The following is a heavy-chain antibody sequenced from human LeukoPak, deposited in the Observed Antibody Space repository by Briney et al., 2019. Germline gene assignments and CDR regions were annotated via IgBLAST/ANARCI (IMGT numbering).Heavy chain of an antibody. V-gene: IGHV1-46*01. CDR2: INPSGGST. D-gene: IGHD4-17*01. CDR3: ARLPTTGKFDP. J-gene: IGHJ5*02. Sequence: ASVKVSCKASGYTFTSYYMHWVRQAPGQGLEWMGIINPSGGSTSYAQKFQGRVTMTRDTSTSTVYMELSSLRAEDTAVYYCARLPTTGKFDPWGQGTLVTVSS. CDR1: GYTFTSYY.